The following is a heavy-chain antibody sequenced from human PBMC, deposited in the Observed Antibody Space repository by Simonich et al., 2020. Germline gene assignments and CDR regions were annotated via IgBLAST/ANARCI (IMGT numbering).Heavy chain of an antibody. CDR2: INHSGRH. D-gene: IGHD1-26*01. Sequence: QVQLQQWGAGLLTPSETLSLTCAVYGGSFSGYYWSWIRQPPGKGLEWIGEINHSGRHNYNPSLKSRGTISVDTSKNQFSLKLSSVTAADTAGYYCASPSWSYAGGHAFDIWGQGTMVTVSS. CDR1: GGSFSGYY. J-gene: IGHJ3*02. V-gene: IGHV4-34*01. CDR3: ASPSWSYAGGHAFDI.